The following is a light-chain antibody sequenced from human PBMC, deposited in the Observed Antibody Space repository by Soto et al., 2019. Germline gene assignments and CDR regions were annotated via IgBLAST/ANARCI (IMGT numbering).Light chain of an antibody. J-gene: IGKJ2*01. CDR1: QDISNY. Sequence: DIQMTQSPSSLSASVGDRVTITCQASQDISNYLNWYQQKPGKAPKLLIYGASNLETGVPSRFSGSGSGTDFTFTISSLHPEDIATYYCQQYDNLPYTFGQGTKLEIK. CDR3: QQYDNLPYT. CDR2: GAS. V-gene: IGKV1-33*01.